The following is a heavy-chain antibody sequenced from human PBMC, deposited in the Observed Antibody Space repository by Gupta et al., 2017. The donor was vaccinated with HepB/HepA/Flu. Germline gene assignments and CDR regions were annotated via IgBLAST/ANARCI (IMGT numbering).Heavy chain of an antibody. Sequence: EVQLVESGGGLVQPGGSLRLSCAASGFTFSSYEMNWVRQAPGKGLEWVSYISSSGSTIYYADSVKGRFTISRDNAKNSLYLQMNNLRAEDTAVYYCAREVLSVWYYYGMDVWGQGTTVTVSS. CDR3: AREVLSVWYYYGMDV. CDR1: GFTFSSYE. J-gene: IGHJ6*02. D-gene: IGHD2-8*01. CDR2: ISSSGSTI. V-gene: IGHV3-48*03.